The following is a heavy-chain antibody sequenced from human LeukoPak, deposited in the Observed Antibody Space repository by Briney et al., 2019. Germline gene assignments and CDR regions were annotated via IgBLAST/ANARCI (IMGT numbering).Heavy chain of an antibody. Sequence: GGSLRLSCAASGFTFSNFAMSWVRQAPGKGLEWVSSISSSSSYIYYADSVKGRFTISRDNAKNSLYLQMNSLRAEDTAVYYCARDLIADDQLPGWFDPWGQGTLVTVSS. CDR1: GFTFSNFA. D-gene: IGHD1-1*01. J-gene: IGHJ5*02. CDR3: ARDLIADDQLPGWFDP. CDR2: ISSSSSYI. V-gene: IGHV3-21*01.